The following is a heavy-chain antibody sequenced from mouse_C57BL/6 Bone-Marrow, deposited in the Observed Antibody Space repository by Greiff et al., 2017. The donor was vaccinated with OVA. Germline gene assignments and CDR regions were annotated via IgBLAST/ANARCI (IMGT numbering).Heavy chain of an antibody. Sequence: QVQLQQPGAELVRPGTSVKLSCKASGYTFTSYWMHWVKQRPGQGLEWIGVIAPSDSYTNYHQTFKGKATLTVDPSSRTAYMQLSSLTSEDSAVYYCARDYGNPFAYWGQGTLVTVSA. J-gene: IGHJ3*01. CDR3: ARDYGNPFAY. V-gene: IGHV1-59*01. D-gene: IGHD2-1*01. CDR1: GYTFTSYW. CDR2: IAPSDSYT.